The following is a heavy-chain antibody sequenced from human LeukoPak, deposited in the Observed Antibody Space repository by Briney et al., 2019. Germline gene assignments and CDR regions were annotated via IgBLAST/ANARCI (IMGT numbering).Heavy chain of an antibody. V-gene: IGHV3-30*03. CDR3: ARERGYSGYDSREYNYFDY. CDR2: ISYGGSNK. CDR1: GLTFSSYG. D-gene: IGHD5-12*01. J-gene: IGHJ4*02. Sequence: GGSLRLSCEASGLTFSSYGMHWVGQAPGKGLEWVAVISYGGSNKYYADSVKGRFTIPRDNSKNTLYLQMKSLRTEDTAVYYCARERGYSGYDSREYNYFDYWGQGTLVTVSS.